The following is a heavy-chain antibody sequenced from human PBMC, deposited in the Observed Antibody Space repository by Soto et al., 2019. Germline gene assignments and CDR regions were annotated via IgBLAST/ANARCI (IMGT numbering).Heavy chain of an antibody. CDR1: GFSLTSRPVG. Sequence: QITLKESGPTLVKPTQTLTLTCTFSGFSLTSRPVGVGWGRQPPGKALEWLAFLYWADDKRYSPSLRSTLTVTKDTSENHVVHTLMNMDPVDTATYYCAHRPNDEGAWYEGVFAYWGQGILVTVSS. CDR2: LYWADDK. J-gene: IGHJ4*02. D-gene: IGHD2-8*01. CDR3: AHRPNDEGAWYEGVFAY. V-gene: IGHV2-5*02.